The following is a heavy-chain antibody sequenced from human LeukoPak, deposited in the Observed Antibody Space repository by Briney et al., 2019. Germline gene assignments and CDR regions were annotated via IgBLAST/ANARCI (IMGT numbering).Heavy chain of an antibody. Sequence: ASVKVSGKVSGYTLTELSMHWVRQAPGKGLEWMGGFDPEDGETIYAQKFQGRVTMTEDTSTDTAYMELSSLRSEDTAVYYCATGLTTSGGMVGLRLLDGYWNYWGQGTLVTVSS. J-gene: IGHJ4*02. CDR2: FDPEDGET. V-gene: IGHV1-24*01. CDR1: GYTLTELS. CDR3: ATGLTTSGGMVGLRLLDGYWNY. D-gene: IGHD5-12*01.